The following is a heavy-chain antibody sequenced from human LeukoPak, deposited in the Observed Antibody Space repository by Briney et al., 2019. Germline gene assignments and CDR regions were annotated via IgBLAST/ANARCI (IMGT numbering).Heavy chain of an antibody. D-gene: IGHD3-10*01. CDR2: INPSGGST. V-gene: IGHV1-46*01. CDR1: GYTFSNHY. Sequence: EASVTVSCKASGYTFSNHYMHWVRQAPGQGLEWMGIINPSGGSTNYAQKFQGRVTMTRDTSTSTVYMELSSLRSDDTAVYYCARDMGYWGQGTLVTVSS. CDR3: ARDMGY. J-gene: IGHJ4*02.